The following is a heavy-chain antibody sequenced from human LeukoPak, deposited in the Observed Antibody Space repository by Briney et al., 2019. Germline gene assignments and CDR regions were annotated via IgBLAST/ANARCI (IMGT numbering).Heavy chain of an antibody. Sequence: SETLSLTCTVSGGSISSSSYYWGWIRQPPGKGLEWIGSIYYSGSTYYNPSLKSRVTISVDTSKNQFSLKLSSVTAADTAVYYCARVGGYGGNDDFDYWGQGTLVTVSS. J-gene: IGHJ4*02. CDR3: ARVGGYGGNDDFDY. CDR1: GGSISSSSYY. CDR2: IYYSGST. D-gene: IGHD4-23*01. V-gene: IGHV4-39*01.